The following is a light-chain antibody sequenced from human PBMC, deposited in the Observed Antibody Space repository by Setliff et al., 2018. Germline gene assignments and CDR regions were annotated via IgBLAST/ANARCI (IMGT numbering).Light chain of an antibody. CDR2: EVS. V-gene: IGLV2-14*03. J-gene: IGLJ1*01. CDR3: SSSTARTTEV. Sequence: QSALTQPASVSGSPGQSITISCTGTSSDVGAYDFVSWYQQHPGKAPKVMIYEVSHRPSGVSSRFSGSKSGNTASLTISGLQAEDEADYYCSSSTARTTEVFGTGTKGTVL. CDR1: SSDVGAYDF.